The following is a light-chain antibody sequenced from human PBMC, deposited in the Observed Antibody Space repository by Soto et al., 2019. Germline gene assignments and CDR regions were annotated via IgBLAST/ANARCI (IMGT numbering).Light chain of an antibody. V-gene: IGLV2-18*02. Sequence: SVLTQPPSVSGSPGQSVTISCTATTTDIDNYDSVSWYQQAPGTAPKLIIYDVNNRPSGAPDRFSGSTSGNTASLTISGLQAEDETDYFCSSYSFTTSLYVFGTGTKVTVL. CDR2: DVN. CDR3: SSYSFTTSLYV. CDR1: TTDIDNYDS. J-gene: IGLJ1*01.